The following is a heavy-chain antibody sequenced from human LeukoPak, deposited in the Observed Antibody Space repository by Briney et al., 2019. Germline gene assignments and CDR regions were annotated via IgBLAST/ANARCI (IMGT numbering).Heavy chain of an antibody. V-gene: IGHV3-66*01. D-gene: IGHD3-22*01. CDR3: GGYSPYLDY. J-gene: IGHJ4*02. Sequence: GGPLRLSCAASGFTVRNNYMNWVRQAPGKGLEWVSVIYSGGRIYYADSVKGRFTISRDNSKNTLYLQMNSLRAEDTAVYYCGGYSPYLDYWGQGTLVTVSS. CDR1: GFTVRNNY. CDR2: IYSGGRI.